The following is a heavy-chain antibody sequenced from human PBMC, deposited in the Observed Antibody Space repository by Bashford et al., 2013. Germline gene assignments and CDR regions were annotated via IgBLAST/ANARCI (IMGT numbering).Heavy chain of an antibody. Sequence: SSETLSLTCAVSGGSISSSNWWSWVRQPPGKGLEWIGEIYHSGSTNYNPSLKSRVTISVDKSKNQFSLKLSSVTAADTAVYYCARCDFREVTFSLDAMDVWGPRGPRSPFSS. J-gene: IGHJ6*01. CDR3: ARCDFREVTFSLDAMDV. CDR1: GGSISSSNW. D-gene: IGHD3-10*01. CDR2: IYHSGST. V-gene: IGHV4-4*02.